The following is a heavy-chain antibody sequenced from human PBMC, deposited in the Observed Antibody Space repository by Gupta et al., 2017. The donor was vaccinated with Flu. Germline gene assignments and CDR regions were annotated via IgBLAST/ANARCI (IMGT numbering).Heavy chain of an antibody. Sequence: EVQLVESGGGLVKPGGSLRLSCAASGFTFSSYSMNWVRQAPGKGLEWVSSISSSSSYIYYADSEKGRFTISRDNAKNSLYLQMNSLRAEDTAVYYCAVLVHWDAFDIWGQGTMVTVSS. CDR2: ISSSSSYI. J-gene: IGHJ3*02. CDR3: AVLVHWDAFDI. D-gene: IGHD6-13*01. V-gene: IGHV3-21*01. CDR1: GFTFSSYS.